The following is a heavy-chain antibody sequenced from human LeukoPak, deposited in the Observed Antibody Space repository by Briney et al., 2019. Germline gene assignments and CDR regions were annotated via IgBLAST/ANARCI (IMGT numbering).Heavy chain of an antibody. D-gene: IGHD4-17*01. CDR3: ARARADYVDYYYMDV. J-gene: IGHJ6*03. Sequence: GGSLRLSCAASGFTFSSYGMHWVRQAPGKGLEWVAFIRYDGSNKYYADSVKGRFTISRDNSKNTLYLQMNSLRAEDTAVYYCARARADYVDYYYMDVWGKGTTVTVSS. V-gene: IGHV3-30*02. CDR1: GFTFSSYG. CDR2: IRYDGSNK.